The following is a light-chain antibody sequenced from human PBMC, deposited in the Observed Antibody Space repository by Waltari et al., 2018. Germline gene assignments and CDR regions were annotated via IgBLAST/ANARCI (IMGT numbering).Light chain of an antibody. J-gene: IGKJ2*02. CDR1: QSISSY. Sequence: DIQMTPSPSSLSASVGDRVTITCRASQSISSYLNWYQQKPGKAPKLLIYAASSLQSGVPSSFSGSGSGTDCTLTISSLQPEDFATYYCQQSYSTPRGTFGQGTKLEIK. V-gene: IGKV1-39*01. CDR3: QQSYSTPRGT. CDR2: AAS.